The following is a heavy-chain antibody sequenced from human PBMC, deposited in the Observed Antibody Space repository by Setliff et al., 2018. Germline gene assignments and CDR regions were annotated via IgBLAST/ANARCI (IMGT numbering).Heavy chain of an antibody. CDR3: AREGVDTRSSTDYRYYMDV. V-gene: IGHV1-69*05. D-gene: IGHD5-18*01. CDR2: TIPSFGST. CDR1: GGTFRSYG. Sequence: SVKVSCKASGGTFRSYGISWVRQAPGQGLEWMGGTIPSFGSTNYAQKFQDRVTIITDESTSTAYIELSSLRTEDTAVYYCAREGVDTRSSTDYRYYMDVWGKGTTVTVSS. J-gene: IGHJ6*03.